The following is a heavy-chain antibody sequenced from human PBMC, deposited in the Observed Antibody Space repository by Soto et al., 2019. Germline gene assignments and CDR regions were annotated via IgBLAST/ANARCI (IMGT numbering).Heavy chain of an antibody. CDR1: GGSSSSGGYY. D-gene: IGHD4-4*01. CDR3: ARDAGYGNYNYYYGMDV. J-gene: IGHJ6*02. V-gene: IGHV4-31*03. CDR2: IYYSGST. Sequence: TLPHTCTVSGGSSSSGGYYWSWIRKHPGKGLEWIGYIYYSGSTYYNPSLKSRVTISVDTSKNQFSLKLSSVTAADTAVYYCARDAGYGNYNYYYGMDVWGQGTTVTVSS.